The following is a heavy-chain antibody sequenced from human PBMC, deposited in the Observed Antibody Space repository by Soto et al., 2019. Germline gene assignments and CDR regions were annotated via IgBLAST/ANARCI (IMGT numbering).Heavy chain of an antibody. D-gene: IGHD2-2*01. V-gene: IGHV1-69*01. J-gene: IGHJ4*02. CDR1: GDTFDPYA. CDR2: VIPVFDTA. Sequence: QVQLVQSGAEVKKPGSSVRISCKASGDTFDPYAFTWVRQAPGQGLEWLGGVIPVFDTAHYAQHFQGRVTITADEFSGTAYLELRSLRPADTAVYYWARGLGASTRDRECSRHTCYVAGGYWGQGTLVSVSS. CDR3: ARGLGASTRDRECSRHTCYVAGGY.